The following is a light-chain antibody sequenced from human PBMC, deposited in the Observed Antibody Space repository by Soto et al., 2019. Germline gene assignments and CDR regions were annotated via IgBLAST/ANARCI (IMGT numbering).Light chain of an antibody. Sequence: DIQMTQSPSSLSASVGDRVTITCRASQSISSYLNWYQQKPGKAHKLLIYAASSLQSGVPSRFSGSGSGTDFTLTISSLQPGDFATYYCQQSYSTPPTFGQGTKVDIK. V-gene: IGKV1-39*01. CDR2: AAS. J-gene: IGKJ1*01. CDR1: QSISSY. CDR3: QQSYSTPPT.